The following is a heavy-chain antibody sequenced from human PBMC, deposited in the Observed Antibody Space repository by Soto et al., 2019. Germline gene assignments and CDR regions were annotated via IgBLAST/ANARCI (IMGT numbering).Heavy chain of an antibody. CDR1: GGSISSGGYY. V-gene: IGHV4-31*03. J-gene: IGHJ6*03. D-gene: IGHD5-12*01. CDR3: ARVPVNIVATSSYYYMDV. CDR2: IYYSGST. Sequence: SETLSLTCTVSGGSISSGGYYWSWIRQHPGKGLEWIGYIYYSGSTYYNPSLKSRVTISVDTSKNQFSLKLSSVTAADTAVYYCARVPVNIVATSSYYYMDVWGKGTTVTVSS.